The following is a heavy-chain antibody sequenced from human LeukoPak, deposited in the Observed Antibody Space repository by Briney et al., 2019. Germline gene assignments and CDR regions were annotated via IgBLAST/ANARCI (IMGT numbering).Heavy chain of an antibody. D-gene: IGHD2-2*02. CDR2: INHSGST. CDR3: ARGGGYCSSTSCYTLCCFDY. J-gene: IGHJ4*02. CDR1: GGSFSGYY. Sequence: PSETLSLTCAVYGGSFSGYYWSWIRQPPGKGLEWIGEINHSGSTNYNPSLKSRVTISVDTSKNQFSLKLSSVTAADTAVYYCARGGGYCSSTSCYTLCCFDYWGQGTLVTVSS. V-gene: IGHV4-34*01.